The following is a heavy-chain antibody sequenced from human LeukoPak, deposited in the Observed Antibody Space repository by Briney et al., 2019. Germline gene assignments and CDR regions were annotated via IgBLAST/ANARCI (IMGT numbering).Heavy chain of an antibody. CDR2: IWYDGSNK. CDR3: ATVRSCSGGDCYYLDY. V-gene: IGHV3-33*01. J-gene: IGHJ4*02. CDR1: GFTFRNYG. Sequence: VRSLRLSCAASGFTFRNYGMYWVRQAPGKGLEWVAVIWYDGSNKYYADSVKGRFTISRDNSKNTLYLQMNSLRAEDTAVYYCATVRSCSGGDCYYLDYWGQGTLVTVSS. D-gene: IGHD2-21*02.